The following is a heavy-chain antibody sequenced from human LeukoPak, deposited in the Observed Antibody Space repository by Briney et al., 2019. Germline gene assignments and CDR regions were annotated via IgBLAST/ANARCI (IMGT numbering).Heavy chain of an antibody. CDR3: ARDEKKYCSGGSCYHNWFDP. Sequence: ASVKVFCKTSGYNFRHYGISWVRQAPGQGLEWMAWISGGYNGDSNYALKLRGRLTMTTDTSTSTAYMELRSLRSDDTAVYYCARDEKKYCSGGSCYHNWFDPWGQGTLVTVSS. V-gene: IGHV1-18*01. J-gene: IGHJ5*02. D-gene: IGHD2-15*01. CDR1: GYNFRHYG. CDR2: ISGGYNGDS.